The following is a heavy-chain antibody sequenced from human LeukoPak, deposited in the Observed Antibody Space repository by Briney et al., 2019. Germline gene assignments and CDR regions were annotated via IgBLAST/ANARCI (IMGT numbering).Heavy chain of an antibody. CDR2: ISSSSGTI. Sequence: PGGCLRLSCAASGFTFSSYSMNWVRQAPGKGLEWGSYISSSSGTIYYADSLKGRFTTSRDNAKNSLYLQMNGLRAEDTAVYYCARDEGYCTNGVCITGVDYWGQGTLVTVSS. V-gene: IGHV3-48*01. CDR3: ARDEGYCTNGVCITGVDY. J-gene: IGHJ4*02. D-gene: IGHD2-8*01. CDR1: GFTFSSYS.